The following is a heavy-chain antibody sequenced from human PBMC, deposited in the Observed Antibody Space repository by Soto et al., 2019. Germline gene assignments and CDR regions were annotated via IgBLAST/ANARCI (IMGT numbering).Heavy chain of an antibody. Sequence: EVQLVESGGGLVQPGGSLRLSCAASGFTFSSYSMNWVRQAPGKGLEWVSYISSSSSTIYYADSVKGRFTISRDNAKNSLSLQMNSLRAEDTAVYYCARDLDAYGDYISGILYFDYWGQGTLVTVSS. J-gene: IGHJ4*02. CDR1: GFTFSSYS. CDR3: ARDLDAYGDYISGILYFDY. CDR2: ISSSSSTI. V-gene: IGHV3-48*01. D-gene: IGHD4-17*01.